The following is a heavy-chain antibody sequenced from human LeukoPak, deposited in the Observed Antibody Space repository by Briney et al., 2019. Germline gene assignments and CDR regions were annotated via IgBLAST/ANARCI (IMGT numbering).Heavy chain of an antibody. CDR3: ARARDFWSGYSDYYFDY. Sequence: SETLSLTCTVSGGSMSSGGYYWSWIRQHPGKGLEWIGYIYYSGSTYYNPSLKSRVTISVDTSKNQFSLKLSSVTAADTAVYYRARARDFWSGYSDYYFDYWGQGTLVTVSS. CDR2: IYYSGST. V-gene: IGHV4-31*03. J-gene: IGHJ4*02. CDR1: GGSMSSGGYY. D-gene: IGHD3-3*01.